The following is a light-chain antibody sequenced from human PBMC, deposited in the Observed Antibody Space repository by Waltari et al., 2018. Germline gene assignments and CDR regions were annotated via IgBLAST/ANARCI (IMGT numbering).Light chain of an antibody. CDR3: QQYNHWPRT. CDR2: RAS. CDR1: LSVSTD. J-gene: IGKJ1*01. Sequence: EIVLTQSPAPLSVSPGVKATLSCTASLSVSTDLAWYQQKRGQTPRLLIYRASTRATDIPVRFRGSGSGTEFNLTISSLQSGDVAVYYCQQYNHWPRTFGQGTRVEIK. V-gene: IGKV3D-15*01.